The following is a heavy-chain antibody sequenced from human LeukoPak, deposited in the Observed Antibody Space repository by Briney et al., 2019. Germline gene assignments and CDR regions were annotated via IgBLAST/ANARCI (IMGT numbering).Heavy chain of an antibody. CDR3: ARGWWNYVS. V-gene: IGHV3-11*04. J-gene: IGHJ4*02. CDR2: ISGSGTIM. D-gene: IGHD1-7*01. Sequence: PGGSLRLSCAASGFTFSDSYMTWIRQAPGGGLEWVSYISGSGTIMYYADSVKGRFTISRDNAKNSLFLQMNSLRAEDTAVYYCARGWWNYVSWGQGTLVTVSS. CDR1: GFTFSDSY.